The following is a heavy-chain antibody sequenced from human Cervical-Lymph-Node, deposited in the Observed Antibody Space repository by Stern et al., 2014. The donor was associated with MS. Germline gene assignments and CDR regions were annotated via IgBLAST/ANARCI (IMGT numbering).Heavy chain of an antibody. CDR1: GFSLSNARMG. D-gene: IGHD6-19*01. CDR3: ARIPKQWLVPFFDY. J-gene: IGHJ4*02. Sequence: QVTLKESGPVLVKPTETLTLTCTVSGFSLSNARMGVSWIRQPPGKALEWLSLIFSNDEKSYSTSLKSRLTISKATSKSQVVLTMTNMVPVDTATYYCARIPKQWLVPFFDYWGQGTLVTVSS. V-gene: IGHV2-26*01. CDR2: IFSNDEK.